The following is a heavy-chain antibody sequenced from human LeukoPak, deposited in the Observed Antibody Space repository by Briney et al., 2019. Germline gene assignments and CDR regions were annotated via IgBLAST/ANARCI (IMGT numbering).Heavy chain of an antibody. CDR1: GFTFSSYE. CDR2: ISGSGGST. CDR3: AKDVLVVVAATKRDY. Sequence: GGSLRLSCAASGFTFSSYEMNWVRQAPGKGLEWVSAISGSGGSTYYADSVKGRFTISRDNSKNTLYLQMNSLRAEDTAVYYCAKDVLVVVAATKRDYWGQGTLVTVSS. D-gene: IGHD2-15*01. V-gene: IGHV3-23*01. J-gene: IGHJ4*02.